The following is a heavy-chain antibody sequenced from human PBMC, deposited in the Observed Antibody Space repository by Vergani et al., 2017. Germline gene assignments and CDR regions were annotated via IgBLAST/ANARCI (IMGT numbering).Heavy chain of an antibody. CDR3: ARFVVAADYFDY. CDR1: GGSISSGGYS. V-gene: IGHV4-30-2*01. J-gene: IGHJ4*02. D-gene: IGHD2-15*01. Sequence: QLQLQESGSGLVKPSQTLSLTCAVSGGSISSGGYSWSWSRQPPGKGLEWIGYIYHSGSTYYNPSLRSRVTISVDRSKNQFSLKLSSVTAADTAVYYCARFVVAADYFDYWGQGTLVTVSS. CDR2: IYHSGST.